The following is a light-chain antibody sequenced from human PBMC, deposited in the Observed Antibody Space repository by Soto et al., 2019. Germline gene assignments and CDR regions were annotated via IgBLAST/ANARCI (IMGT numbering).Light chain of an antibody. J-gene: IGKJ2*01. CDR3: QQYSNWPPYT. V-gene: IGKV3-15*01. Sequence: EIVMTQSPATLSVSPGERATLPCRASESVSINLAWYQQKPGQAPRLLIYGASTRATDIPARFSGSGSGTEFTLTISSLQSEDFAVYYCQQYSNWPPYTFGQGTKLEIK. CDR1: ESVSIN. CDR2: GAS.